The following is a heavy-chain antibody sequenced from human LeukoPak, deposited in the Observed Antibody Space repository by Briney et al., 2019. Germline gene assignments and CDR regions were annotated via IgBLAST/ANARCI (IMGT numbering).Heavy chain of an antibody. J-gene: IGHJ4*02. CDR3: ARGGPYCSSTSCYRALPRPFFDY. CDR1: GGSLSGYY. CDR2: INHSGST. D-gene: IGHD2-2*01. V-gene: IGHV4-34*01. Sequence: SETLSLTCAVYGGSLSGYYWSWIRQHPGKGLEWIGEINHSGSTNYNPSLKSRVTISVDTSKNQFSLKLSSVTAADTAVYYCARGGPYCSSTSCYRALPRPFFDYWGQGTLVTVSS.